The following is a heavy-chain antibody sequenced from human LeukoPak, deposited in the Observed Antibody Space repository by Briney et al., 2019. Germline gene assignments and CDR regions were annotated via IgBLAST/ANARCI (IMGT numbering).Heavy chain of an antibody. Sequence: PGGSLRLSCVASGFTFSDYYMSWIRQAPGKGLEWVSYIRSSGTTTHYADSVKGRFTISRDNAKNSLYLQMKSLRAEDTAVYYCARDRGAVTDVFDYWGQGTLVTVSS. CDR3: ARDRGAVTDVFDY. CDR2: IRSSGTTT. J-gene: IGHJ4*02. CDR1: GFTFSDYY. D-gene: IGHD6-19*01. V-gene: IGHV3-11*04.